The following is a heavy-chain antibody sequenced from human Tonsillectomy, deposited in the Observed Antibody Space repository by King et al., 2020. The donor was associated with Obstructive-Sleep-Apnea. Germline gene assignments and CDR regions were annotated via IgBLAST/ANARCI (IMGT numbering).Heavy chain of an antibody. CDR3: AKSSGVAAPGTYPFDY. CDR2: VRYDGRNE. CDR1: NFTFSSYG. Sequence: VQLVESGGGVVQPGGSLRLSCAASNFTFSSYGMHWVRQAPGKGLEWVAFVRYDGRNEYYAEFVKGRFNNSRDNSKNTVYLQMNSLRVEDTAVYYCAKSSGVAAPGTYPFDYWGQGTLVTVSS. V-gene: IGHV3-30*02. D-gene: IGHD6-13*01. J-gene: IGHJ4*02.